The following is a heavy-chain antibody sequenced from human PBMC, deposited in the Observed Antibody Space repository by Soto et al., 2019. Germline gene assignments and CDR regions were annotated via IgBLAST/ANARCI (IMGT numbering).Heavy chain of an antibody. V-gene: IGHV3-7*01. CDR2: IKQDGSEK. CDR3: ARRYCSGGSCYSYFDS. Sequence: EVQLEESGGGLVQPGGSLRLSCGASGYTFTNYWMSWVRQAPGKGLEWVANIKQDGSEKYYVDSVKGRFTISRDNTKNSLYLQMNSLRPEDTAVYYCARRYCSGGSCYSYFDSWGQGTLVTVS. D-gene: IGHD2-15*01. CDR1: GYTFTNYW. J-gene: IGHJ4*02.